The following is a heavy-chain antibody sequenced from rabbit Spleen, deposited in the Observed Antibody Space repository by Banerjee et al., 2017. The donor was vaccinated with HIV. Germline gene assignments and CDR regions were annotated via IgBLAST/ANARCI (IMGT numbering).Heavy chain of an antibody. D-gene: IGHD8-1*01. CDR1: GFSFTSSYW. Sequence: QEQLEESGGDLVKPEGSLTLTCTGSGFSFTSSYWICWVRQAPGKGLEWIACIRAGGSSGFTYSATWAKGRFTCSKTSSTTVTLQMTSLTVADTATYFCARDTGSSFSSYGMDLWGQGTLVTVS. V-gene: IGHV1S45*01. CDR3: ARDTGSSFSSYGMDL. CDR2: IRAGGSSGFT. J-gene: IGHJ6*01.